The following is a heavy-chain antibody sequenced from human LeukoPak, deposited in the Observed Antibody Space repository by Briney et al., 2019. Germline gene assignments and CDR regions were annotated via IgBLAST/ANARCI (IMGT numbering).Heavy chain of an antibody. CDR1: GGSISSGGYY. CDR3: ARASLYSSTKFDY. D-gene: IGHD6-13*01. J-gene: IGHJ4*02. Sequence: PSETLSLTCTVSGGSISSGGYYWSWIRQHPGKGLEWIGYIYYSGSTYHNPSLKSRVTISVDTSKNQFSLKLSSVTAADTAVYYCARASLYSSTKFDYWGQGTLVTVSS. V-gene: IGHV4-31*03. CDR2: IYYSGST.